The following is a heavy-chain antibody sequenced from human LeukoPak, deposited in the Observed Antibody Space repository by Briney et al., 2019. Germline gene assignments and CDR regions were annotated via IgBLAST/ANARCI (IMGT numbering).Heavy chain of an antibody. Sequence: PGGSLRLSCTASGFSFSSYAMNWVRQAPGKGLEWVSGISGNGGSTYYADSVKGRFTISRDNSKNTLYLQMNSLRAEDTAVYYCAKVTHSSIAAPYGMDVWGQGTTVTVSS. CDR1: GFSFSSYA. D-gene: IGHD6-6*01. CDR3: AKVTHSSIAAPYGMDV. V-gene: IGHV3-23*01. J-gene: IGHJ6*02. CDR2: ISGNGGST.